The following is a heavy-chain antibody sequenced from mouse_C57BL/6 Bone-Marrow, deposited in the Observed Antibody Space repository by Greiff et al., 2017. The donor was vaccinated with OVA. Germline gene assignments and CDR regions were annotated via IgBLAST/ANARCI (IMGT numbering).Heavy chain of an antibody. Sequence: VQLQQSGPELVKPGASVKISCKASGYTFTDYYMNWVKQSHGKSLEWIGDINPNNGGTSYNQKFKGKATLTVDKSSSTAYMELRSLTSEDSAVYYGARGGTHFDYWGQGTTLTVSS. D-gene: IGHD1-1*01. CDR2: INPNNGGT. CDR1: GYTFTDYY. V-gene: IGHV1-26*01. J-gene: IGHJ2*01. CDR3: ARGGTHFDY.